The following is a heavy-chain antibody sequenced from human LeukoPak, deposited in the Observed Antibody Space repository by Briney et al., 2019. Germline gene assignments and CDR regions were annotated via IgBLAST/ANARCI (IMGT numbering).Heavy chain of an antibody. J-gene: IGHJ5*02. D-gene: IGHD3-10*01. Sequence: GGSLRLSCAASGFPFSGYWMHWVRQAPGKGLVWVSRIDDDGAGTTYADSVKGRFTISRDNAKNTLYLQMNSLRVEDTATYYCAKGRNSGSYFGIDPWGQGTPVSVSS. V-gene: IGHV3-74*01. CDR2: IDDDGAGT. CDR1: GFPFSGYW. CDR3: AKGRNSGSYFGIDP.